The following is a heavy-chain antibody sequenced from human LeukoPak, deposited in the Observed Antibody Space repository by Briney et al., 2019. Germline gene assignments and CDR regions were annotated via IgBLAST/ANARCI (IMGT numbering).Heavy chain of an antibody. Sequence: SETLSLTCTVSGGSISSYYWSWIRQPAGKGLEWIGRIYTSGSTNYNPSLKSRVTISVDKSKNQFSLRLSSVTAADTAVYYCARGSVSSDYGSASFDTWGQGTLVTVSS. J-gene: IGHJ5*02. V-gene: IGHV4-4*07. CDR3: ARGSVSSDYGSASFDT. CDR1: GGSISSYY. CDR2: IYTSGST. D-gene: IGHD3-10*01.